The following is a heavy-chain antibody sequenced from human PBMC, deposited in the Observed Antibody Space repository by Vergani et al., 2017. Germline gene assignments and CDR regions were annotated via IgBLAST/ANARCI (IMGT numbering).Heavy chain of an antibody. CDR3: ARDGTVVVAHAFDI. J-gene: IGHJ3*02. D-gene: IGHD3-22*01. CDR2: IWYDGSNK. V-gene: IGHV3-33*01. CDR1: GFTFSSYG. Sequence: QVQLVESGGGVVQPGRSLRLSCAASGFTFSSYGMHWVRQAPGKGLEWVAVIWYDGSNKYYADSVKGRVTISRDNSKNTRYLQMNSLRAEDTAVYYCARDGTVVVAHAFDIWGQGTMVTVSS.